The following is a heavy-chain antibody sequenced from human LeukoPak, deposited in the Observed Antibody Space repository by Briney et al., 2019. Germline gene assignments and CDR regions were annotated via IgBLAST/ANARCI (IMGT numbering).Heavy chain of an antibody. CDR1: GFTFSSYG. CDR2: IRYDGSNK. CDR3: AKEAVTTRSGAFDI. J-gene: IGHJ3*02. V-gene: IGHV3-30*02. D-gene: IGHD4-17*01. Sequence: GGSLRLSCAASGFTFSSYGMHWVRQAPGKGLEWVAFIRYDGSNKYYADSVKGRFTISRDNSKSTLYLQMNSLRAEDTAVYYCAKEAVTTRSGAFDIWGQGTMVTVSS.